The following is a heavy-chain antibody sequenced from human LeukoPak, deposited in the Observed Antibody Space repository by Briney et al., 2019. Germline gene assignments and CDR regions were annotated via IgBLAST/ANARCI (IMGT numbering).Heavy chain of an antibody. Sequence: ASVKVSCKASGYTFTSYYMHWVRQAPGQGLEWMGIINPRGGSTSYAQKFQGRVTMTRDTSTSTVYMELSSLRSEDTAVYYCARAGSRIAVAGDAFDIWGQGTTVTVSS. D-gene: IGHD6-19*01. V-gene: IGHV1-46*01. CDR3: ARAGSRIAVAGDAFDI. CDR2: INPRGGST. J-gene: IGHJ3*02. CDR1: GYTFTSYY.